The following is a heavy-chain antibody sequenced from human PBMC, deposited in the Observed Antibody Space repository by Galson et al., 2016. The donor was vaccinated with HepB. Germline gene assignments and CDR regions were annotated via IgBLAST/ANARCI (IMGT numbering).Heavy chain of an antibody. D-gene: IGHD6-19*01. J-gene: IGHJ4*02. CDR1: GITFSSYA. CDR2: IKSYGGST. CDR3: AKEALTGGWFNY. Sequence: SLRLSCAVSGITFSSYAMSWVRQAPGKGPEWVSTIKSYGGSTDYADDVQGRFTISRDDSKSTLYLQMNSLRAEDTAEYYCAKEALTGGWFNYWGQGTLLTVSS. V-gene: IGHV3-23*01.